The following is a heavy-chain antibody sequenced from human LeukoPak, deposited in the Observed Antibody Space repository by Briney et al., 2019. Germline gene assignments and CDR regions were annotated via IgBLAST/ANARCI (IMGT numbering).Heavy chain of an antibody. D-gene: IGHD3-10*01. CDR3: ARERGVTYYYGSGSYPDY. CDR2: IYTSGST. J-gene: IGHJ4*02. Sequence: SETLSLTCTVSGGSISSDGYYWSWIRQPAGKGLEWIGRIYTSGSTNYNPSLKSRVTISVDTAKNQFSLKLRSVTAADTAVYYCARERGVTYYYGSGSYPDYWGQGTLVAVSS. V-gene: IGHV4-61*02. CDR1: GGSISSDGYY.